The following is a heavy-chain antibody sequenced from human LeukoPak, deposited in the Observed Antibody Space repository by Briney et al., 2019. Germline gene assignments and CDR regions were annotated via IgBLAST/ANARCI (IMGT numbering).Heavy chain of an antibody. D-gene: IGHD2-2*01. CDR2: ISGSGDSS. CDR1: GFTFSSHA. CDR3: AKDQYVVVVPAAKDY. V-gene: IGHV3-23*01. Sequence: PGGSLRLSCAASGFTFSSHAMSWVRQAPGKGLEWVSTISGSGDSSYYADSVKGRFTISRDKSKNTLYLQMNSLRAEDTAVYYCAKDQYVVVVPAAKDYWGQGTLVTVSS. J-gene: IGHJ4*02.